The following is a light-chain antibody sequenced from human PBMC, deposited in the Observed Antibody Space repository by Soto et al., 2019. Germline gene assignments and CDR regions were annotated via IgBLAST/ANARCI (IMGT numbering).Light chain of an antibody. CDR2: DAS. V-gene: IGKV3-11*01. CDR3: QQRSNWPPWT. J-gene: IGKJ1*01. Sequence: EIVLTQSPATLSLSPGERATFSCRASQIVSSYLAWYQQKPGQAPRLLIYDASNRATGIPARFSGSGSGTDFPLTISSLEPEDFAVYYCQQRSNWPPWTFGQGTKVEIK. CDR1: QIVSSY.